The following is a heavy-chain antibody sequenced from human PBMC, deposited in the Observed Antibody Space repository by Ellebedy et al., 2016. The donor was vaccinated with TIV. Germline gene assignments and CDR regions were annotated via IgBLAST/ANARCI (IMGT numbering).Heavy chain of an antibody. D-gene: IGHD2-21*01. J-gene: IGHJ6*02. V-gene: IGHV1-3*04. CDR3: ATRVWQDPMDV. CDR2: INTGNGNT. CDR1: GHTFTSYG. Sequence: ASVKVSXKASGHTFTSYGIHWVRQAPGQRLEWMGWINTGNGNTKYSQRLQGRVTITRDTSATTAYMELSGLMSEDTAVYYRATRVWQDPMDVWGQGTTVTVSS.